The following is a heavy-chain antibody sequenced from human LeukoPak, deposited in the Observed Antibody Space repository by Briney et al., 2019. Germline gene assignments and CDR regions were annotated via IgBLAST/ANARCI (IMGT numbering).Heavy chain of an antibody. CDR2: ISSSSSYI. J-gene: IGHJ3*02. CDR1: GFTFSNYN. Sequence: GGSLRLSCAASGFTFSNYNMNWVRQAPGKGLEWVSSISSSSSYIYYADSVKGRFTISRDNSKNTLYLQMNSLRAEDTAVYYCAKYGLAGSGRYHDASDIWGQGTMVTVSS. CDR3: AKYGLAGSGRYHDASDI. D-gene: IGHD3-10*01. V-gene: IGHV3-21*04.